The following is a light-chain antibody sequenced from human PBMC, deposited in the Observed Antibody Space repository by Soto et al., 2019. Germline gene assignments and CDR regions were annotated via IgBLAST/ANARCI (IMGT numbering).Light chain of an antibody. Sequence: DVQMNQSPSSLFASGGDSLTLTCRASQTVTSYLNWYQQKPGKAPKLLIYAASTLQSGVPSRFSGRGSGTDFTLTIISLQPEDVATYYCQQSYRFPKTFGRGTKVEVK. CDR3: QQSYRFPKT. J-gene: IGKJ1*01. V-gene: IGKV1-39*01. CDR2: AAS. CDR1: QTVTSY.